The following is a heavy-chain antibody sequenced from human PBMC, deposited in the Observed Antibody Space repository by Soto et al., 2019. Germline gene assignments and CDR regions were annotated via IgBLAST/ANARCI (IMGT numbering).Heavy chain of an antibody. D-gene: IGHD1-26*01. CDR3: AGGPFGSYLNTYYFDY. V-gene: IGHV4-61*08. CDR1: GGSVNSGGYY. J-gene: IGHJ4*02. CDR2: VDYSGSA. Sequence: SETLSLTCTVSGGSVNSGGYYWTWIRQPPGKGLEWIGYVDYSGSANYNPSLRSRLTLSADTSKNQFSLKLSSVTAADTAVYYCAGGPFGSYLNTYYFDYWGQGALVTVSS.